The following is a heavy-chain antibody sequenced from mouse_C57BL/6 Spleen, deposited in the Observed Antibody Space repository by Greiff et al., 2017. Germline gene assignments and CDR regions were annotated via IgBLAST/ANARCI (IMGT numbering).Heavy chain of an antibody. V-gene: IGHV1-64*01. Sequence: VQLQQPGAELARPGASVKLSCKASGYTFTSYGMHWVKQRPGQGLEWIGMIHPNSGSTNYNEKFKSKATLTVDKSSSTAYMQLSSLTSEDSAVYSCARMGLYGYDYFDYWGQGTTLTVSS. J-gene: IGHJ2*01. CDR2: IHPNSGST. CDR1: GYTFTSYG. D-gene: IGHD2-14*01. CDR3: ARMGLYGYDYFDY.